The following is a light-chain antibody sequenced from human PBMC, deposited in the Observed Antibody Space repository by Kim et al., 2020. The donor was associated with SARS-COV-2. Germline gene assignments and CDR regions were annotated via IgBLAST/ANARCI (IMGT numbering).Light chain of an antibody. CDR3: QAWDNSTAV. J-gene: IGLJ3*02. V-gene: IGLV3-1*01. CDR2: QDK. CDR1: KLGDKF. Sequence: VSPGQTVSITCSGHKLGDKFASWYQQKPGQSPLLILFQDKQRPSGIPERFSGSNSGNAATLTISGTQAMDEADYYCQAWDNSTAVFGGGTQLTVL.